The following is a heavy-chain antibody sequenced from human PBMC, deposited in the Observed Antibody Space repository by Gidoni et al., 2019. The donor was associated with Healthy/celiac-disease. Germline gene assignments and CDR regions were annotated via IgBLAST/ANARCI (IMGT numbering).Heavy chain of an antibody. J-gene: IGHJ2*01. CDR1: GFTFGSYR. Sequence: EVQLVESGGGLVKPGGSLRLSCAASGFTFGSYRMNWVRQAPGKGLEWVSSISSSSSYIYYADSVKGRFTISRDNAKNSLYLQMNSLRAEDTAVYYCARGRPAATYWYFDLWGRGTLVTVSS. D-gene: IGHD2-2*01. CDR2: ISSSSSYI. V-gene: IGHV3-21*01. CDR3: ARGRPAATYWYFDL.